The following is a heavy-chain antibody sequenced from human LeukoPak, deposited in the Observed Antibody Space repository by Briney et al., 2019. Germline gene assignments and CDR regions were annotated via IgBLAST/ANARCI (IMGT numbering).Heavy chain of an antibody. CDR2: IYYSGST. Sequence: SETLSLTCTVSGGSISSYYWSWIRQPPGKGLEWIGYIYYSGSTTYNPSLKSRVTISVDTSKNKFSLKLTSVTAADTAVYYCARVPISTTARGYFDYWGQGTLVTVSS. CDR3: ARVPISTTARGYFDY. D-gene: IGHD4-17*01. J-gene: IGHJ4*02. CDR1: GGSISSYY. V-gene: IGHV4-59*01.